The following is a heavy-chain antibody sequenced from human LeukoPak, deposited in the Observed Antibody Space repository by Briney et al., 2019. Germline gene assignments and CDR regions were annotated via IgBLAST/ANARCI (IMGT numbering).Heavy chain of an antibody. CDR1: GYTFTSYY. J-gene: IGHJ3*02. CDR2: INPSGGST. Sequence: ASVKVSCKASGYTFTSYYMHWVRQATGRGLEWMGIINPSGGSTSYAQKFQGRVTMTRDTSTSTVYMELSSLRSEDTAVYYCARVAIFGVVTLDAFDIWGQGTMVTVSS. V-gene: IGHV1-46*01. D-gene: IGHD3-3*01. CDR3: ARVAIFGVVTLDAFDI.